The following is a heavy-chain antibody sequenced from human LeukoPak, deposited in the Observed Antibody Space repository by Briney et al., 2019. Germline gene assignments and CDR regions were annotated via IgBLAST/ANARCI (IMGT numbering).Heavy chain of an antibody. CDR1: GVSISSGDYY. CDR2: MYYSGST. D-gene: IGHD3-22*01. J-gene: IGHJ5*02. CDR3: ARPYYYDSRIDP. V-gene: IGHV4-30-4*01. Sequence: SETLSLTCTVSGVSISSGDYYWSWIRQPPGKGLEWSGYMYYSGSTYYNPSLKSRVTISLDTSKNQFSLKLSSVTAADTAVYYCARPYYYDSRIDPWGQGTLVTVSS.